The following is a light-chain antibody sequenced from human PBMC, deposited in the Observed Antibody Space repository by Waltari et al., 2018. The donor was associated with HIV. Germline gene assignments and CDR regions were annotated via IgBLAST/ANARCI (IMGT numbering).Light chain of an antibody. CDR1: QDISSS. Sequence: GDRVTITCRATQDISSSLAWYQHKPGTPPKLLMYGASTLQSGVPSRFRGSGSGTDFTLTITGLQSEDIGIYYCQKYDRAPDTFGQGTRLEI. CDR2: GAS. CDR3: QKYDRAPDT. J-gene: IGKJ2*01. V-gene: IGKV1-27*01.